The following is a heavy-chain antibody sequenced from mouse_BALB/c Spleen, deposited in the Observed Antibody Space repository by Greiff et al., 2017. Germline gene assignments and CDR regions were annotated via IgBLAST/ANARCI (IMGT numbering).Heavy chain of an antibody. V-gene: IGHV1-9*01. Sequence: QVQLQQSGAELMKPGASVKISCKATGYTFSSYWIEWVKQRPGHGLEWIGEILPGSGSTNYNEKFKGKATFTADTSSNTAYMQLSSLTSEDSAVYYCARGEGNLRPYYAMDYWGQGTSVTVSS. CDR1: GYTFSSYW. D-gene: IGHD1-2*01. CDR2: ILPGSGST. J-gene: IGHJ4*01. CDR3: ARGEGNLRPYYAMDY.